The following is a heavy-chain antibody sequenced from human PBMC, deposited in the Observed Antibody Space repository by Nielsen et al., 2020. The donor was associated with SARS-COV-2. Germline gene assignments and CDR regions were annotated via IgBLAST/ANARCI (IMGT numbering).Heavy chain of an antibody. Sequence: WITQSPSRGLEWLGRTYYRSKWYNDYAVSVKSRITINPDTSKNQFSLHLNSVTPEDTAVYYCARARGVYGDYYYYYYTDVWGKGTTVTVSS. CDR2: TYYRSKWYN. D-gene: IGHD4-17*01. V-gene: IGHV6-1*01. J-gene: IGHJ6*03. CDR3: ARARGVYGDYYYYYYTDV.